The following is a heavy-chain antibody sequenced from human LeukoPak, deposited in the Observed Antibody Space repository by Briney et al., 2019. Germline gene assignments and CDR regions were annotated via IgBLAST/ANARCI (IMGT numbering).Heavy chain of an antibody. CDR2: IESRSFGGTT. CDR1: GFTFSDAS. V-gene: IGHV3-15*06. J-gene: IGHJ4*02. Sequence: GGSQRLSCVGSGFTFSDASMSWVRQAPGKGLEWVGHIESRSFGGTTNYAAPVKGRFIISRDDSENTLYLQMSSLKSDDTAVYYCLAQYYRDYWGQGTLVTVSS. D-gene: IGHD3-10*01. CDR3: LAQYYRDY.